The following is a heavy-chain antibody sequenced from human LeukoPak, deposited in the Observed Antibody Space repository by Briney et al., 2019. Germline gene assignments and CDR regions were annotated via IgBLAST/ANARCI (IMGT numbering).Heavy chain of an antibody. J-gene: IGHJ5*02. CDR1: GGSVSSGSYY. CDR3: AREDIVVVPAARLVSWFDP. D-gene: IGHD2-2*01. Sequence: SETLSLTCTVSGGSVSSGSYYWSWIRQPPGKGLEWIGYIYYSGSTNYNPSLKSRVTISVDTSKNQFSLKLSSVTAADTAVYYCAREDIVVVPAARLVSWFDPWGQGTLVTVSS. V-gene: IGHV4-61*01. CDR2: IYYSGST.